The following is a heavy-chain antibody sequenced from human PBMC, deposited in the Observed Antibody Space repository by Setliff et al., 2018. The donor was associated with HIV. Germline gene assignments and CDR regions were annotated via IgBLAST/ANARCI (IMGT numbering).Heavy chain of an antibody. J-gene: IGHJ5*02. V-gene: IGHV4-4*07. CDR3: ARDRHYYGSGSYGP. D-gene: IGHD3-10*01. CDR2: IYDSGAT. Sequence: PSETLSLTCTVSGGSLNNYHWSWIRQPAGKGLEWIGRIYDSGATNYKPSLKSRVTMSIDKSNNQFSLYLTSVTAADTAIYYCARDRHYYGSGSYGPWGQGILVTVSS. CDR1: GGSLNNYH.